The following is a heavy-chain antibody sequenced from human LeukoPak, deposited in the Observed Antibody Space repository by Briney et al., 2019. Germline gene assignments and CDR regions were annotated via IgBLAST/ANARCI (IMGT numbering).Heavy chain of an antibody. V-gene: IGHV4-61*02. D-gene: IGHD1-1*01. CDR2: IYTGGTN. CDR1: GGSIYGGVYY. J-gene: IGHJ4*02. CDR3: ARTGTTSSIDY. Sequence: SQTLSLTCAVSGGSIYGGVYYWTWIRQPAGKGLEWIGRIYTGGTNVYNPSLKSRVTISVDTSKNQFTLKLSSVTAADTAVYYCARTGTTSSIDYWGQGTLVTVSS.